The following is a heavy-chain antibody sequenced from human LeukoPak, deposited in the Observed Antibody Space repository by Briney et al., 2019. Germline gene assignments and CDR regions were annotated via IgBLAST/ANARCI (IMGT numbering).Heavy chain of an antibody. CDR2: IIPIFGTA. Sequence: ASVKVSCKVSAGTFSSYAISWVRQPPGQGLGWMGWIIPIFGTANYAQKFQGRVTITADKSTSTAYMELSSLRSEDTAVYYCASQKSGWYEVHWFDPWGQGTLVTVSS. V-gene: IGHV1-69*06. J-gene: IGHJ5*02. CDR3: ASQKSGWYEVHWFDP. D-gene: IGHD6-19*01. CDR1: AGTFSSYA.